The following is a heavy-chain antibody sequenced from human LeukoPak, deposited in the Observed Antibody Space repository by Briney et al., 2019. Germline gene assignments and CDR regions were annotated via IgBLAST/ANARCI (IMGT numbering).Heavy chain of an antibody. J-gene: IGHJ6*02. CDR3: ARVVGPYYGMDV. CDR1: GFTFSSYS. CDR2: ISSSSSYI. D-gene: IGHD1-26*01. Sequence: GGSLRLSCAASGFTFSSYSMNWVRQAPGKGLEWVSSISSSSSYIYYADSVKGRFTISRDNAKNSLYLHMNSLRDEDTAVYYCARVVGPYYGMDVWGQGTTVTVSS. V-gene: IGHV3-21*01.